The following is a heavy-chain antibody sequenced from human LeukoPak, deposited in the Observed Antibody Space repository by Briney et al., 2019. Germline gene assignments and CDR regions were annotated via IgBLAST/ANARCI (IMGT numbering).Heavy chain of an antibody. CDR1: GFTFSSYG. J-gene: IGHJ5*02. D-gene: IGHD5-18*01. CDR2: ITYDGSNK. Sequence: GRSLRLSCAASGFTFSSYGMHWVRQAPGKGLEWVAVITYDGSNKYYADSVKGRFTISRDNSKNALYLQMNSLRAEDTAVYYCAKELRGYSYGLRNNWFDPWGQGTLVTVSS. V-gene: IGHV3-30*18. CDR3: AKELRGYSYGLRNNWFDP.